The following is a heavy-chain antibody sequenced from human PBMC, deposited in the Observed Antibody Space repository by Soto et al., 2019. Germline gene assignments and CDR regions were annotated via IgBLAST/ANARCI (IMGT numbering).Heavy chain of an antibody. J-gene: IGHJ6*02. CDR1: GGSITINNW. CDR2: IYQSGRT. Sequence: SETVSLTCDVSGGSITINNWWTCVREPPGKGLEWIGEIYQSGRTKYNPSLKSRVTISIDTSKRQLSLRLNSVTAADTAVYYCATCQLGESDYALDVWGHGTRVTVSS. CDR3: ATCQLGESDYALDV. V-gene: IGHV4-4*02. D-gene: IGHD1-1*01.